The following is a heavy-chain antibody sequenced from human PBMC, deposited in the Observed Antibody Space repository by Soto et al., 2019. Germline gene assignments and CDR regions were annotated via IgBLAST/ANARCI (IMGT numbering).Heavy chain of an antibody. Sequence: QVQLQQWGAGLLKPSETLSLTCAVYGGSFSGYYWSWIRQPPGKGLEWIGEINHSGSTNYNPSLKSRVTISVDTSKNQVSLKLSSVTAADTAVYYCAISLLWTGSALWGQGTLVTVSS. CDR2: INHSGST. CDR1: GGSFSGYY. J-gene: IGHJ4*02. CDR3: AISLLWTGSAL. V-gene: IGHV4-34*01. D-gene: IGHD1-1*01.